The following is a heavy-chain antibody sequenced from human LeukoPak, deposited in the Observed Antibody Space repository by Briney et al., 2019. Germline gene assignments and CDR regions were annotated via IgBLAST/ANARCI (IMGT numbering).Heavy chain of an antibody. CDR1: GYSISSGYY. CDR2: IYHSGST. D-gene: IGHD2/OR15-2a*01. V-gene: IGHV4-38-2*02. J-gene: IGHJ6*03. CDR3: ARGRDYDSTTYWGDYYMDV. Sequence: SETLSLTCTVSGYSISSGYYWGWIRQPPGKGLEWIGSIYHSGSTYYNPSLKSRVTISVDTSKNQFSLKLSSVTAADTAVYYCARGRDYDSTTYWGDYYMDVWGKGTTVTVSS.